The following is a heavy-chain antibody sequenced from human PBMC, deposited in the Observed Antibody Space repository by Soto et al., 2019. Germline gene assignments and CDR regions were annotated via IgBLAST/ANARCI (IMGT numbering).Heavy chain of an antibody. CDR1: GYSFTSQW. V-gene: IGHV5-51*01. CDR3: ARQMVTTFSVDH. Sequence: PGESLKISCKGSGYSFTSQWIAWVRQMPGKGLEWMGIIHPSDSDSRYSQSFQGQVTFSVDKSINTAYLQWSSVKASDPAIYYCARQMVTTFSVDHWVQGTLVTVSS. CDR2: IHPSDSDS. J-gene: IGHJ4*02. D-gene: IGHD4-17*01.